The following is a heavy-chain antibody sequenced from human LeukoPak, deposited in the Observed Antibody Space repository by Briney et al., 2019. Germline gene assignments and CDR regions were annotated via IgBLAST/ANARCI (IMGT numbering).Heavy chain of an antibody. Sequence: PGGSLGLSCAASGLTFSGAWMHWVRQTPGRGLVWISRIKSDGTATYADSVRGRFTISRDNAKNTLYLQMNNLSADDTGIYYCARDGSYKLDYWGQGALVTVSS. CDR2: IKSDGTA. CDR3: ARDGSYKLDY. J-gene: IGHJ4*02. D-gene: IGHD1-26*01. CDR1: GLTFSGAW. V-gene: IGHV3-74*01.